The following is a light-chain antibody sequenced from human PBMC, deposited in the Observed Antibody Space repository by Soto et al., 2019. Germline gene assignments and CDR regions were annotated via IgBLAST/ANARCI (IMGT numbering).Light chain of an antibody. CDR3: RQYGISPWT. Sequence: EIVLTQSPGTLSLSPGERATLSCRASQSVSSSYLAWYQQKPGQAPRLLIYGASSRATGIPDRFSGSGSGTDFTLNISRLEPEDFAVYYCRQYGISPWTFGQGTKVEIK. V-gene: IGKV3-20*01. CDR2: GAS. CDR1: QSVSSSY. J-gene: IGKJ1*01.